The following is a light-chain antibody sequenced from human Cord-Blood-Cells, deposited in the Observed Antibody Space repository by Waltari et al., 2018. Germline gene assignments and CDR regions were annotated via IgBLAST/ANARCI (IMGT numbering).Light chain of an antibody. CDR3: QTWDSSTAV. CDR1: KLGDKY. J-gene: IGLJ3*02. Sequence: SYELTQPPSVSVSPGQTASITCSGDKLGDKYACWYQQKPGQSPVLVIYQDSKRPSGIPALFSGSISGNTATLTISGTQAMDEAVYYCQTWDSSTAVFGGGTKLTGL. V-gene: IGLV3-1*01. CDR2: QDS.